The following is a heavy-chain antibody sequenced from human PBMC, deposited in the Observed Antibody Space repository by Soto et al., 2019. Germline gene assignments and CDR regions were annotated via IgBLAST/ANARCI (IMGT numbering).Heavy chain of an antibody. J-gene: IGHJ4*02. D-gene: IGHD6-19*01. CDR1: GFTFRNYG. CDR2: IGLGSSTK. Sequence: PGGSLRLSCAASGFTFRNYGMDWVRQAPGKGLEWVSYIGLGSSTKYYADSVEGRFTISRDNAKNSLYLQMNSLRVEDTAVYYCARDRLARGIPVAGRIDYWGQGALVTVSS. CDR3: ARDRLARGIPVAGRIDY. V-gene: IGHV3-48*01.